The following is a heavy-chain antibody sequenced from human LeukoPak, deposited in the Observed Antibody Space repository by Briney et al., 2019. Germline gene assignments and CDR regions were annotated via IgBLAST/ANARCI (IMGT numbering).Heavy chain of an antibody. J-gene: IGHJ4*02. D-gene: IGHD2-2*01. CDR2: IYPGDSDT. CDR3: ARPPGYCSSTSCYYFDY. CDR1: GYSFTSYW. Sequence: GESLKISCKGSGYSFTSYWIGWVRQMPGKGLEWMGIIYPGDSDTRYSPSFQGQVTISADKSISTAYLQWSSLKASDTAMYYCARPPGYCSSTSCYYFDYWGRGTLVTVSS. V-gene: IGHV5-51*01.